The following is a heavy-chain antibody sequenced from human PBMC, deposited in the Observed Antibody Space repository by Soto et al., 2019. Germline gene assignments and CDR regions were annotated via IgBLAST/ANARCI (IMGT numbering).Heavy chain of an antibody. CDR3: PRRGYDGSSYFGKTGTFEY. CDR1: GYPFSYFW. CDR2: IYPSDSDT. V-gene: IGHV5-51*01. D-gene: IGHD3-22*01. J-gene: IGHJ4*02. Sequence: RESLKVSCEGSGYPFSYFWIAWVRQMPGKGLERMGIIYPSDSDTRYSPSFQGQVTISADKATNTAYLQWSSLKASDTALYYCPRRGYDGSSYFGKTGTFEYWGQGTLVTVSS.